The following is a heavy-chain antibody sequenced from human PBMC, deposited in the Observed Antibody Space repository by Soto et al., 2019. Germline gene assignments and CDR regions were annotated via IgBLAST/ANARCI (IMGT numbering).Heavy chain of an antibody. CDR1: GFTFADYA. CDR2: IRSKGYGGTT. CDR3: ARGDYYDTSGPFSDAFDI. D-gene: IGHD3-22*01. V-gene: IGHV3-49*03. Sequence: PGGSLRLSCTASGFTFADYAMSWFRQAPGKGLEWVGFIRSKGYGGTTEYAASVKGRFTISRDDSKSIAYLQMNSLKTEDTAVYFCARGDYYDTSGPFSDAFDIWGQGTMVTVSS. J-gene: IGHJ3*02.